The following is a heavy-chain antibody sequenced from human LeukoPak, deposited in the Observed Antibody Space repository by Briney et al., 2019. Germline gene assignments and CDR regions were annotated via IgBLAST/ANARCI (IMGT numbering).Heavy chain of an antibody. D-gene: IGHD4-17*01. CDR1: GFTFSSYG. V-gene: IGHV3-30*19. CDR2: MSYDGSNT. J-gene: IGHJ4*02. Sequence: GGSLRLSCAASGFTFSSYGMHWVRQAPGKGLEWVAVMSYDGSNTYYADSVKGRFTISRDNSKNTLYLQLNSLRVEDTAVYYCARGDYPYYFDYWGQGTLVTVSS. CDR3: ARGDYPYYFDY.